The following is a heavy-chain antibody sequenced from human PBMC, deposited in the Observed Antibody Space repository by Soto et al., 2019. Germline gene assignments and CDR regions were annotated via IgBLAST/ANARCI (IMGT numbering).Heavy chain of an antibody. V-gene: IGHV5-51*01. Sequence: PGAYLKIPCKGSGYTFTNYWIGWVRQMPGKGPEWMGIIYPRDSDTKYNPSFQGQVTISADKSIATTYLQWSSLKASDTAIYYCAASIFYYGMDVWGQGTTVTVSS. CDR2: IYPRDSDT. CDR3: AASIFYYGMDV. CDR1: GYTFTNYW. J-gene: IGHJ6*02.